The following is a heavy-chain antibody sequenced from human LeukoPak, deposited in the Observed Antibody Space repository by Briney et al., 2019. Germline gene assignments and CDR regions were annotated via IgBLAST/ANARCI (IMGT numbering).Heavy chain of an antibody. D-gene: IGHD3-22*01. CDR1: GYTFTGYY. Sequence: VASVKVSCKASGYTFTGYYMHWVRQAPGQGLEWMGRINPNSGGTNYAQKFQGRVTMTMDTSISTAYMELSRLRSDDTAVYYCAILEGSYYYDSSGEGDAFDIWGQGTMVTVSS. J-gene: IGHJ3*02. CDR3: AILEGSYYYDSSGEGDAFDI. V-gene: IGHV1-2*06. CDR2: INPNSGGT.